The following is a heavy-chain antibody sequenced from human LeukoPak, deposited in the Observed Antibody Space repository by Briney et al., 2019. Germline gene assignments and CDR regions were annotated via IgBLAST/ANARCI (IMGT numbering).Heavy chain of an antibody. D-gene: IGHD3-3*01. CDR2: ISAYNGNT. V-gene: IGHV1-18*01. CDR3: ARDSSRSGYFGHAFDI. Sequence: GASVKVSCKVSGYTLTDLSMHWVRQAPGEGLEWMGWISAYNGNTNYAQKLQGRVTMTTDTSTSTAYMELRSLRSDDTAVYYCARDSSRSGYFGHAFDIWGQGTMVTVSS. J-gene: IGHJ3*02. CDR1: GYTLTDLS.